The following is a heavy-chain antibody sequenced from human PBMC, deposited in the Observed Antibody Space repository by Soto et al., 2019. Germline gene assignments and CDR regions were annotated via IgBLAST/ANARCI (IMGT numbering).Heavy chain of an antibody. CDR1: GFSLSTSGVG. Sequence: QITLKESAPTLVKPTQPLTLTCTFSGFSLSTSGVGVGWIRQPPGKALEWLALIYWADDKRYSPSLKSRLTITKDTSKHPVVLTMTNMDPVDTATYYCAHMTIAAAGHGPFDYWGQGTLVTVSS. CDR2: IYWADDK. V-gene: IGHV2-5*02. CDR3: AHMTIAAAGHGPFDY. J-gene: IGHJ4*02. D-gene: IGHD6-13*01.